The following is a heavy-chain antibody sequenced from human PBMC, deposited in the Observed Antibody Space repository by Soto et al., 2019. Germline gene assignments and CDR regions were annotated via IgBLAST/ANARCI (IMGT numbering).Heavy chain of an antibody. J-gene: IGHJ4*02. Sequence: SVKVSCKASGGTFSSYAISWARQAPGQGLEWMGGIIPIFGTANYAQKFQGRVTITADESTSTAYMELSSLRSEDTAVYYCARDEMSGYDLLYWGQGTLVTVSS. CDR2: IIPIFGTA. CDR3: ARDEMSGYDLLY. D-gene: IGHD5-12*01. CDR1: GGTFSSYA. V-gene: IGHV1-69*13.